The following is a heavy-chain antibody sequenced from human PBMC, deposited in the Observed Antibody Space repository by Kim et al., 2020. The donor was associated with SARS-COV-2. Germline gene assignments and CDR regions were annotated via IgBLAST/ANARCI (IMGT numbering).Heavy chain of an antibody. V-gene: IGHV4-39*01. J-gene: IGHJ4*02. CDR3: ARQMGITMIVVVISTHFDY. Sequence: EVIGSIYYSVSTYYNPSLKSRVTISVDTSKNQFSLKLSSVTAADTAVYYCARQMGITMIVVVISTHFDYWGQGTLVTVSS. D-gene: IGHD3-22*01. CDR2: IYYSVST.